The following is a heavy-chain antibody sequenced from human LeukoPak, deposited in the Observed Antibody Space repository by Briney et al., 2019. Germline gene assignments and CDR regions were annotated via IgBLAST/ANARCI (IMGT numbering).Heavy chain of an antibody. CDR1: GGSISGYY. V-gene: IGHV4-59*01. CDR2: IYYSGST. J-gene: IGHJ4*02. CDR3: ARSYGSCGYWYDY. D-gene: IGHD3-22*01. Sequence: PSETQSLTCSVSGGSISGYYWSWIRQPPGKGLEWIGYIYYSGSTNYNPSLKSRVTISVDTSKNQFSLKLSSVTAADTAVYYCARSYGSCGYWYDYWGQGTLVTVSS.